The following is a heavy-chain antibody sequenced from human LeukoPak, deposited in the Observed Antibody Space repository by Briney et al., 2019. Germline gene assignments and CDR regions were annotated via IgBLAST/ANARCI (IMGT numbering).Heavy chain of an antibody. V-gene: IGHV4-59*12. Sequence: PSETLSLTCTVSGGSISSYYWSWIRQPPGKGLEWIGYIYYSGSTNYNPSLKSRVTMSVDTSKNQFSLKLSSVTAADTAVYYCARDRRSNIVVVPAAKYGYYYYMDVWGKGTTVTVSS. J-gene: IGHJ6*03. CDR2: IYYSGST. CDR1: GGSISSYY. D-gene: IGHD2-2*01. CDR3: ARDRRSNIVVVPAAKYGYYYYMDV.